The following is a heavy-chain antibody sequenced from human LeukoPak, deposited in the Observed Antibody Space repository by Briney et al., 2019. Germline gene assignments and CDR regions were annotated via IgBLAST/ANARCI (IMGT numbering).Heavy chain of an antibody. Sequence: SETLSLTCTVSGGSISSYYWSWIRQPPGKGLEWIGYIYYSGSTNYNPSLKSRVTIPVDTSKNQFSLKLSSVTAADTAVYYCARVVDFWSGYSFDYWGQGTLVTVSS. V-gene: IGHV4-59*01. CDR1: GGSISSYY. CDR2: IYYSGST. D-gene: IGHD3-3*01. CDR3: ARVVDFWSGYSFDY. J-gene: IGHJ4*02.